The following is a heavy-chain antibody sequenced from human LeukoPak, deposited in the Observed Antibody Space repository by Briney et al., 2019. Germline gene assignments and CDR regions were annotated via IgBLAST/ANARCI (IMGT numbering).Heavy chain of an antibody. J-gene: IGHJ4*02. CDR1: GFTFSRYW. V-gene: IGHV3-7*01. Sequence: PGGSLRLSCAASGFTFSRYWMSWVRQAPGKGLEWVANIKQDGGQKFYVDSVKGRFTISRDNAKNSLYLQMNSLRAEDTAVYHCANHWKQLWSPFDYWGQGTLVTVSS. CDR3: ANHWKQLWSPFDY. D-gene: IGHD5-18*01. CDR2: IKQDGGQK.